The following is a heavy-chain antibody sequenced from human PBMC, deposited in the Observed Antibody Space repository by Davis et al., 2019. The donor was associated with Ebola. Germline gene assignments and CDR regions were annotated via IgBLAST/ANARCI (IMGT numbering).Heavy chain of an antibody. J-gene: IGHJ4*02. CDR2: IRSKANSYAT. CDR3: TKEDGGSSEH. V-gene: IGHV3-73*01. CDR1: GFTFSGSA. D-gene: IGHD1-26*01. Sequence: GESLKISCAASGFTFSGSAMHWVRQASGKGLGWVGRIRSKANSYATAYAASMKGRFTISRDDSKNTAYLQMNSLKTEDTAVYYCTKEDGGSSEHWGQGTLVTVSS.